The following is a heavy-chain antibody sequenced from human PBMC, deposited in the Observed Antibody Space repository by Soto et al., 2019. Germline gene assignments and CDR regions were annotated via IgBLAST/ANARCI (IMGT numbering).Heavy chain of an antibody. Sequence: RSLTCTVSGGSISSFYWSWIRQPPGKGLEWLAYIYDDGSANYNPYLKSQATISLNMSKNQFSLKLTSVTAADTAVYYCARDKYCSGGSCRKGWFDPWGQGTLVTVSS. CDR3: ARDKYCSGGSCRKGWFDP. J-gene: IGHJ5*02. D-gene: IGHD2-15*01. CDR1: GGSISSFY. V-gene: IGHV4-59*01. CDR2: IYDDGSA.